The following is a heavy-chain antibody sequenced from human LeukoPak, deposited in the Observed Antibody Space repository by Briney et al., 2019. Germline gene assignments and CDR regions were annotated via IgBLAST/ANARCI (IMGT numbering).Heavy chain of an antibody. CDR2: INHSGST. CDR1: GGSFSGYY. CDR3: ARDPLKVGAAAGIEFWRTYYYYGMDV. D-gene: IGHD6-13*01. Sequence: SETLSLTCAVYGGSFSGYYWSWIRQPPGKGLEWIGEINHSGSTNYNPSLKSRVTISVDTSKNQFSLQLNSVTPEDTAVYYCARDPLKVGAAAGIEFWRTYYYYGMDVWGQGTTVTVSS. V-gene: IGHV4-34*01. J-gene: IGHJ6*02.